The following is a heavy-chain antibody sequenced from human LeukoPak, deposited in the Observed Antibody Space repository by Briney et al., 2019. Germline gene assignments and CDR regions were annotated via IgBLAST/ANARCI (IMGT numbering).Heavy chain of an antibody. Sequence: GGSLRLSCAVSGFTFRSAWTSWVRQAPGKGLEWVGRIKSKSDGGTTDYAAPVKGRFTISRDNSKNTLYLQMNSLRAEDTAVYYCAKDPTGYSSGWDWFDPWGQGTLVTVSS. CDR1: GFTFRSAW. CDR2: IKSKSDGGTT. J-gene: IGHJ5*02. D-gene: IGHD6-19*01. V-gene: IGHV3-15*01. CDR3: AKDPTGYSSGWDWFDP.